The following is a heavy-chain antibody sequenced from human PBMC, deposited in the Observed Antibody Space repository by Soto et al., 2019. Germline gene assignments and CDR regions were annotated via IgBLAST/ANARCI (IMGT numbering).Heavy chain of an antibody. J-gene: IGHJ4*02. Sequence: GGSLRLSCPASGFTFSSYAMTWVRQAPGKGLEWVSGISGSGGSTYYADSVKGRFSISRDNSKNTLYLQMNSLRAEDTAVYYCAKGGSSSPAYYFDYWGQGTLVTVSS. CDR1: GFTFSSYA. V-gene: IGHV3-23*01. D-gene: IGHD1-26*01. CDR2: ISGSGGST. CDR3: AKGGSSSPAYYFDY.